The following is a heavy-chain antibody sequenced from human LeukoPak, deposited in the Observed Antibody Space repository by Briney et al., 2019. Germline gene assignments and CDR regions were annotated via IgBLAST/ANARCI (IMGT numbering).Heavy chain of an antibody. CDR2: IYSTGTT. CDR3: ARHNPAPSGFWSGTSCFMSGSQYFYMDV. D-gene: IGHD3-10*02. V-gene: IGHV4-4*09. Sequence: AETLSLTCTVSGGSISGYFWSWIRQPPGKGPEWIAYIYSTGTTNYSPYFSSRVYISVDTSKTLLSLNLRFVTATDTAVYHCARHNPAPSGFWSGTSCFMSGSQYFYMDVWGKGTSDTVS. J-gene: IGHJ6*03. CDR1: GGSISGYF.